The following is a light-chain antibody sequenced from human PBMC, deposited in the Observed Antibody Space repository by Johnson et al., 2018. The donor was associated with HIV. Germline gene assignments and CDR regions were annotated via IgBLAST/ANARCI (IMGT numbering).Light chain of an antibody. V-gene: IGLV1-51*01. Sequence: QSVLTQPPSVSAAPGQKVTVSCSGSNTNIGNDFVSWYQHLPGKAPRLLIYDNNKRPSGIPDRFSGSKSGTSAYVGITGLQPGDEADYYCGIWDSRLRSEVFGTGTKVTVL. CDR2: DNN. CDR1: NTNIGNDF. J-gene: IGLJ1*01. CDR3: GIWDSRLRSEV.